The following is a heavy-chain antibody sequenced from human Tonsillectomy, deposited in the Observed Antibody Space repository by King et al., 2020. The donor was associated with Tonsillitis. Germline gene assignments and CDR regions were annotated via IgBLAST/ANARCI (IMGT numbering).Heavy chain of an antibody. CDR2: TYYRSKWYN. J-gene: IGHJ5*02. V-gene: IGHV6-1*01. CDR3: ARGRVGIAVATNWFDP. D-gene: IGHD6-19*01. CDR1: GDSVFSNSAA. Sequence: VQLQQSGPGLVKPSQTLSLTCAISGDSVFSNSAAWNWIRQSPSRGLEWLGRTYYRSKWYNDYAVSVKSRITINPDTSKNQFSLQLNSVTPEDTAVYYWARGRVGIAVATNWFDPWGQGTLVTVSS.